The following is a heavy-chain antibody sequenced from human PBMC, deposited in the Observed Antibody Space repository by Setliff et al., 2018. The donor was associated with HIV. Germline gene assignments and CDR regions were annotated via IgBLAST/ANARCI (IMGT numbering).Heavy chain of an antibody. Sequence: LSETLSLTCTVSGGSISSSHDFWNWIRQPPGKGLEWIGAVSYGGITYYNPSLTSRVTISVDTSKNQFPLKVTSVTAADTAVYYCARVPGRDYYDTSGDFDYWGLGTLVTVSS. V-gene: IGHV4-39*06. CDR3: ARVPGRDYYDTSGDFDY. J-gene: IGHJ4*02. CDR1: GGSISSSHDF. CDR2: VSYGGIT. D-gene: IGHD3-22*01.